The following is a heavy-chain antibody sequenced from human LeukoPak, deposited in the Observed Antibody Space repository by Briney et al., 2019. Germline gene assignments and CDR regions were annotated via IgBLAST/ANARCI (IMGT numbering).Heavy chain of an antibody. CDR1: GGSFSGYY. CDR3: AGVTSSSVHFDY. V-gene: IGHV4-34*01. J-gene: IGHJ4*02. Sequence: SETLSLTCAVYGGSFSGYYWSWIRQPPGKGLEWIGEINHSGSTNYNPSLKSRVTISVDTSKNQFSLNLSSVTAADTAVYYCAGVTSSSVHFDYWGQGTLVTVSS. CDR2: INHSGST. D-gene: IGHD2-21*02.